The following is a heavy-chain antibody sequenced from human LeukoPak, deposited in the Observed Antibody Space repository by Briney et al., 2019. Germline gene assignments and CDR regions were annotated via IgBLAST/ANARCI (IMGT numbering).Heavy chain of an antibody. V-gene: IGHV4-59*08. D-gene: IGHD3-22*01. J-gene: IGHJ4*02. CDR3: ASHAYDSSGYYLYYFDY. Sequence: SETLSLTCTVSGGSISRYYWSWIRQPPGEGLEWIGYIYYSGSTNYNPSLKSRVTISVDTSKNQFSLKLSSVTAADTAVYYCASHAYDSSGYYLYYFDYWGQGTLVTVSS. CDR2: IYYSGST. CDR1: GGSISRYY.